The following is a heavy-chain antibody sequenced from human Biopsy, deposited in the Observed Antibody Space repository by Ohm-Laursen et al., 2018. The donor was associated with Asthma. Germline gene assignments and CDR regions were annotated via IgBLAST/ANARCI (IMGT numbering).Heavy chain of an antibody. CDR2: VNTGNSDT. CDR3: ARTYYDFLTGQVKDVFGV. D-gene: IGHD3-9*01. J-gene: IGHJ3*01. V-gene: IGHV1-3*04. Sequence: SVKVSCKASGYNFISFAIHWVRQAPGQRLGWMGWVNTGNSDTKYSQKFQGRVTITRDTSASTAYMELRSLRSEDTATYYCARTYYDFLTGQVKDVFGVWGQGTMVTVSS. CDR1: GYNFISFA.